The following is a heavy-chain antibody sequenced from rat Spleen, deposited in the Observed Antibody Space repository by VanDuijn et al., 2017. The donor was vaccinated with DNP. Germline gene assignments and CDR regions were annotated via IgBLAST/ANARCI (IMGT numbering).Heavy chain of an antibody. J-gene: IGHJ1*01. D-gene: IGHD1-2*01. CDR1: GFTFNNYW. V-gene: IGHV5-31*01. CDR3: ARGSSSIYWYFDF. Sequence: EVQLVESGGGLVQPGRSLKLSCVASGFTFNNYWMYWIRQAPGKGLEWVASITSNGGATYYLDSVKGRFTISRDDAQDTLYLQMNSLRSEDTATYYCARGSSSIYWYFDFWGPGTMVTVSS. CDR2: ITSNGGAT.